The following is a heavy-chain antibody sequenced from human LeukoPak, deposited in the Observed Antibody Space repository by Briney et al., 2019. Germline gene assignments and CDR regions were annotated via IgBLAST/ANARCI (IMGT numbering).Heavy chain of an antibody. CDR1: GHSISSGYY. CDR2: MYHRGST. V-gene: IGHV4-38-2*01. Sequence: SETLSLTCSVSGHSISSGYYWGWIRPPPGQGLEWIGTMYHRGSTYYNPSLKSRVTMSGDTSKNHFSLKLSSVIAADAAVYYCARHRGDNSNPRYYFYYMDVWGKGTTVTVSS. CDR3: ARHRGDNSNPRYYFYYMDV. D-gene: IGHD4-11*01. J-gene: IGHJ6*03.